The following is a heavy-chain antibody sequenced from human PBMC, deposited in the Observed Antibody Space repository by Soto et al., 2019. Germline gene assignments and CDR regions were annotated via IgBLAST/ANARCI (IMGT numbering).Heavy chain of an antibody. CDR1: GGSISGYY. Sequence: PSETLSLTCTVSGGSISGYYWSWIRQPPGKGLEWIGYIYYSGSTNYNPSLKSRVTISVDTSKNXFXXXXSXXXXXXXAVYYCARTLSTRGWYGGAGHWFDPWGQGTLVTVSS. CDR3: ARTLSTRGWYGGAGHWFDP. CDR2: IYYSGST. V-gene: IGHV4-59*01. J-gene: IGHJ5*02. D-gene: IGHD6-19*01.